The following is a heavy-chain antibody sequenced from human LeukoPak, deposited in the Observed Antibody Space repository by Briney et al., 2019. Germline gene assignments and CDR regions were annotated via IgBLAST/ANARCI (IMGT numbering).Heavy chain of an antibody. CDR1: GFTFNTYG. CDR2: INSNGGST. Sequence: GGSLRLSCTASGFTFNTYGMHWVRQAPGKGLEYVSGINSNGGSTYYTNSVKGRFTISRDNSKNTLYLQMGSLRAEDMAVYYCARRWPARDTVMVSTMIKWYFDLWGRGTLVTVSS. J-gene: IGHJ2*01. CDR3: ARRWPARDTVMVSTMIKWYFDL. D-gene: IGHD5-18*01. V-gene: IGHV3-64*01.